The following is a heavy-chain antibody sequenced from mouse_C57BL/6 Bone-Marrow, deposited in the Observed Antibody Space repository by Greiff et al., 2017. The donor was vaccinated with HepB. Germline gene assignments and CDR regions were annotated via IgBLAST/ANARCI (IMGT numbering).Heavy chain of an antibody. V-gene: IGHV14-4*01. J-gene: IGHJ2*01. Sequence: EVKLQESGAELVRPGASVKLSCTASGFNIKDDYMHWVKQRPEQGLEWIGWIDPENGDTEYASKFQGKATITADTSSNTAYLQLSSLTSEDTAVYYCTYYYGSSSYWGQGTTLTVSS. CDR3: TYYYGSSSY. CDR1: GFNIKDDY. D-gene: IGHD1-1*01. CDR2: IDPENGDT.